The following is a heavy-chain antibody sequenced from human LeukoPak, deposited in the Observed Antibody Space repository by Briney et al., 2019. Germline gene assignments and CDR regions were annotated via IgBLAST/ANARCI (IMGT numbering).Heavy chain of an antibody. CDR2: INPNSGGT. J-gene: IGHJ4*02. CDR1: GYTFTDYY. D-gene: IGHD2-2*01. Sequence: ASVKVSCKPSGYTFTDYYMNWVRRAPGQGLEWMGWINPNSGGTNYAQKFQGRVTMTRDTSISTAYMELNRLTSDDTAVYYCARKSATRKTSEFDYWGQGTLVTVSS. CDR3: ARKSATRKTSEFDY. V-gene: IGHV1-2*02.